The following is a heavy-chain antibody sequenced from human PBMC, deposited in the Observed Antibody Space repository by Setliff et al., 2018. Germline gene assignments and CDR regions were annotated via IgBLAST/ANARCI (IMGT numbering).Heavy chain of an antibody. CDR2: IYYSGST. J-gene: IGHJ6*03. Sequence: SETLSLTCTVSGGSISSYYWSWIRQPPGKGLEWIGYIYYSGSTNYNPSLKSRLTISLDTSKNQFSLTLSSVTAADTAVYYCARMSGFLYMDVWGKGTTVTVSS. V-gene: IGHV4-59*08. D-gene: IGHD3-3*01. CDR1: GGSISSYY. CDR3: ARMSGFLYMDV.